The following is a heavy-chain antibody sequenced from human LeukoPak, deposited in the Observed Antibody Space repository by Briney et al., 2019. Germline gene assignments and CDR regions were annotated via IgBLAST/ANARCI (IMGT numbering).Heavy chain of an antibody. J-gene: IGHJ6*02. V-gene: IGHV3-48*01. CDR2: ISSSSSTI. D-gene: IGHD2-2*01. Sequence: GGSLRLSCAASGFTFSSYSMNWVRQAPGKGLEWVSYISSSSSTIYYADSVKGRFTISRDNAKNSLYLQMNSLRAEDTAVYYYARSVYCSSSSCTDDYYYGMDVWGQGTTVTVSS. CDR1: GFTFSSYS. CDR3: ARSVYCSSSSCTDDYYYGMDV.